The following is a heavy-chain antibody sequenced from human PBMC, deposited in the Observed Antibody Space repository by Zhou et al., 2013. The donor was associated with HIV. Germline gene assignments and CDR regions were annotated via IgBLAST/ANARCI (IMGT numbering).Heavy chain of an antibody. V-gene: IGHV1-18*01. D-gene: IGHD6-6*01. CDR1: GYRFTSYG. J-gene: IGHJ5*02. CDR3: GRDPYSSSSYNWFDP. Sequence: QVHLVQSGAEVKKPGASVKVSCKASGYRFTSYGISWVRQAPGQGLEWMGWISGYKANTNYAQKLQGRVTMTTDTSTSTVYMELRSLRPDDTAVYYCGRDPYSSSSYNWFDPWGQGTQVIVSS. CDR2: ISGYKANT.